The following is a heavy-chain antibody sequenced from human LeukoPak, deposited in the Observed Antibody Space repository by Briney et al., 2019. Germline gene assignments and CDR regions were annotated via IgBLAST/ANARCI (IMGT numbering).Heavy chain of an antibody. J-gene: IGHJ4*02. CDR2: LNPRSGAT. D-gene: IGHD5-12*01. V-gene: IGHV1-2*02. CDR1: VYTFVDYY. Sequence: ASVKVSFKASVYTFVDYYLYWVRQAPGRGLEWMGWLNPRSGATNYAQKFQARVTMTRHTSINTAYMELSRLRSDDTAVYYCARDHRRGSTGYDMPADWGQGTLVTVSS. CDR3: ARDHRRGSTGYDMPAD.